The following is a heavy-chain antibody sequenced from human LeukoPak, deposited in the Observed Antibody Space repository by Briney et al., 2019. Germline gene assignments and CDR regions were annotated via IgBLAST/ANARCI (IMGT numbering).Heavy chain of an antibody. Sequence: PSETLSLTCTVSGGSISSGSYYWSWIRQPAGKGLEWIGRIYTSGSTNYNPSLQSRVTISIDTSKNQFSLKLSSVTAADTAVYYCARHLIVGATGGHDAFDIWGQGTMVTVSS. V-gene: IGHV4-61*02. CDR1: GGSISSGSYY. CDR2: IYTSGST. D-gene: IGHD1-26*01. J-gene: IGHJ3*02. CDR3: ARHLIVGATGGHDAFDI.